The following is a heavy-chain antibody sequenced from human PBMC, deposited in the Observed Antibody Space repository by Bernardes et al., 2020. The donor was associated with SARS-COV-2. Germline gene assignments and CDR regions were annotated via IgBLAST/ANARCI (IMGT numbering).Heavy chain of an antibody. J-gene: IGHJ4*02. CDR3: ARRGYSGYAPGDS. CDR1: GHRFSTYW. Sequence: ESLKISCKASGHRFSTYWIGWVRQLPGKGLEWIGIVYPDGSETQYRPPFQGQVAISVDESINTAYLQWRSLKASDTAMYYCARRGYSGYAPGDSWGQGTLVTVSS. CDR2: VYPDGSET. V-gene: IGHV5-51*01. D-gene: IGHD5-12*01.